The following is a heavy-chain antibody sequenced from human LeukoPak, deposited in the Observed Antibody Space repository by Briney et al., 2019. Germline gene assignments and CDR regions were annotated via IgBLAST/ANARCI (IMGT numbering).Heavy chain of an antibody. CDR3: ARHHSPRALYGSGSYY. Sequence: PSETLSLTCTVSGGSISSSSYYWGWIRQPPGKGLEWIGSIYYSGSTYYNPSLKSRVTISVDTSKNQFSLKLSSVTAADTAVYYCARHHSPRALYGSGSYYWGQGTLVTVSS. CDR1: GGSISSSSYY. D-gene: IGHD3-10*01. J-gene: IGHJ4*02. CDR2: IYYSGST. V-gene: IGHV4-39*01.